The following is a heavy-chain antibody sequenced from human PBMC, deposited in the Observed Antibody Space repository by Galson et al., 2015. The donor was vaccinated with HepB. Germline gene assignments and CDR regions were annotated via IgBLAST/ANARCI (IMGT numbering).Heavy chain of an antibody. CDR2: ISSSSRTI. CDR3: ARDLRYYDTSGYFDY. V-gene: IGHV3-48*01. CDR1: GFTFSKYS. D-gene: IGHD3-22*01. J-gene: IGHJ4*02. Sequence: SLRLSCAASGFTFSKYSMNWVRQAPGKGLEWVSYISSSSRTIYDADSVKGRFTISRDNAKNSLYLQMNSLRAEDTAVYYCARDLRYYDTSGYFDYWGQGTLVTVSS.